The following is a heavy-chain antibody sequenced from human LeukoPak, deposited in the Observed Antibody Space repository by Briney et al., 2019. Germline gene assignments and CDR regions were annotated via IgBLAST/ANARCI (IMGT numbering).Heavy chain of an antibody. J-gene: IGHJ4*02. D-gene: IGHD5-12*01. CDR3: ARDPGGYDFDY. V-gene: IGHV3-48*03. Sequence: GGSLRLSCAASGFTFSSYEMNWVRQAPGKGLEWVSYISSSGSTIYYADSVKGRFTISRDNAKNSLYLQMNSLRAEDTAVYYCARDPGGYDFDYWGQGTLVTVSS. CDR1: GFTFSSYE. CDR2: ISSSGSTI.